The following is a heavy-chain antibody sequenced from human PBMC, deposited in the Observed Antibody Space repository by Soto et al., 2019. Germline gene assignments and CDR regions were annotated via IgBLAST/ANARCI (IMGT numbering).Heavy chain of an antibody. D-gene: IGHD3-3*01. V-gene: IGHV4-34*01. CDR2: INHSGST. J-gene: IGHJ6*03. CDR3: ARSGGLRVRFLVWSAPRYYMDV. CDR1: GGSFSGYY. Sequence: PSETLSLTCAVYGGSFSGYYWSWIRQPPGKGLEWIGEINHSGSTNYNPSLKSRVTISVDTSKNQFSLKLSSVTAADTAVYYCARSGGLRVRFLVWSAPRYYMDVCGKATSGTVSS.